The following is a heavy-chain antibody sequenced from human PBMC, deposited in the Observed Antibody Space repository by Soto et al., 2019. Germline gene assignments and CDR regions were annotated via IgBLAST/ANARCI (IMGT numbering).Heavy chain of an antibody. J-gene: IGHJ4*02. CDR3: AREIGYSSTWPSY. Sequence: GGLLRLSCAASGFTFSTYSMNWVRQAPGKGLELVSSISSSITIYYADSVKGRFTTSRDNVQNSLYLQMHSLRADYMAVYYCAREIGYSSTWPSYWGQGTLVTVSS. CDR1: GFTFSTYS. D-gene: IGHD6-13*01. CDR2: ISSSITI. V-gene: IGHV3-48*01.